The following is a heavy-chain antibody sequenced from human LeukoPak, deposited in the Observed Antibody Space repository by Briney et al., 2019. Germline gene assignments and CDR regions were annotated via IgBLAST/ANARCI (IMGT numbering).Heavy chain of an antibody. CDR1: GFTFSSYS. V-gene: IGHV3-21*01. CDR2: ISSSSSYI. CDR3: ARGLFDSSGYYPRWFDP. J-gene: IGHJ5*02. Sequence: GGSLRLSCAASGFTFSSYSMNWVRQAPGKGLEWVSSISSSSSYIYYADSVKGRFTISRDNAKNSLYLQMNSLRAEDTAVYYCARGLFDSSGYYPRWFDPWGQGTLVTVSS. D-gene: IGHD3-22*01.